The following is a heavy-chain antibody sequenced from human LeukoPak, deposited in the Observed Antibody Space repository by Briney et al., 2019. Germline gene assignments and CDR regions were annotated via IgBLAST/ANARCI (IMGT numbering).Heavy chain of an antibody. CDR3: ARADIVVVPAARFDP. V-gene: IGHV1-2*02. D-gene: IGHD2-2*01. CDR1: GYTFTGYY. J-gene: IGHJ5*02. CDR2: INPNSGGT. Sequence: GASVKVSCKASGYTFTGYYMHWVRQAPGQGLEWMGWINPNSGGTNYAQKFQGRVTMTRDTSISTAYMELSRLRSDDTAVYYCARADIVVVPAARFDPWGQGTLVTVCS.